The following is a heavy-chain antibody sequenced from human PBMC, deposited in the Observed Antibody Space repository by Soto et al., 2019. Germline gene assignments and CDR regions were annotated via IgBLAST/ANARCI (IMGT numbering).Heavy chain of an antibody. CDR2: ISSSSYI. V-gene: IGHV3-21*01. CDR3: ASHPPTVTTRDDY. J-gene: IGHJ4*02. D-gene: IGHD4-17*01. CDR1: GFTFSSYS. Sequence: PGGSLRLSCAASGFTFSSYSMNWVRQAPGKGLEWVSSISSSSYIYYADSVKGRFTISRDNAKNSLYLQMNSLRAEDTAVYYCASHPPTVTTRDDYWGQGTLVTVSS.